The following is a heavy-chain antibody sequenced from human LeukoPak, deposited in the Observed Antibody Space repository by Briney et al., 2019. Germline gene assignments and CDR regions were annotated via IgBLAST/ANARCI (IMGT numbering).Heavy chain of an antibody. CDR3: AKDRARELPNYYYYGMDV. Sequence: PGRSLRLSCAASGFTFSSCGMHWVRQAPGKGLEWVAVISYDGSNKYYADSVKGRFTISRDNSKNTLYLQMNSLRAEDTAVYYCAKDRARELPNYYYYGMDVWGQGTTVTVSS. CDR1: GFTFSSCG. J-gene: IGHJ6*02. CDR2: ISYDGSNK. V-gene: IGHV3-30*18. D-gene: IGHD1-26*01.